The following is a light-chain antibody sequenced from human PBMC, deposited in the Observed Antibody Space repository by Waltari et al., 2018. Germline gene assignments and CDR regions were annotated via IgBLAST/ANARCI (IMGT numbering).Light chain of an antibody. V-gene: IGLV2-14*03. Sequence: QSALTQPASVSGSPGPSITISCTGTSSDVGNYNYVSWFQQHPGKAPQLIIHDVNKRPSGVSNRFSGSNSANTAHLTISGLQAEDEADYYCSSYTSITTVVFGGGTKLTVL. J-gene: IGLJ2*01. CDR2: DVN. CDR3: SSYTSITTVV. CDR1: SSDVGNYNY.